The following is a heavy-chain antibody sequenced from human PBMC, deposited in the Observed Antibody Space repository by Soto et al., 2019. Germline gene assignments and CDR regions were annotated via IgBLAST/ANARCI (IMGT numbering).Heavy chain of an antibody. D-gene: IGHD6-19*01. J-gene: IGHJ2*01. CDR1: GGSFSPYF. CDR2: INHSGST. V-gene: IGHV4-34*01. CDR3: ARLASGWQYYYFDF. Sequence: QVQLQQWGAGLLKPSETLSLTCAVYGGSFSPYFWRWIRQPPGKGLEWIGEINHSGSTNYNPSLTRRATLSVDTSTNQVSLKLTSVTAADTAVYYCARLASGWQYYYFDFWGRGTPVTVSS.